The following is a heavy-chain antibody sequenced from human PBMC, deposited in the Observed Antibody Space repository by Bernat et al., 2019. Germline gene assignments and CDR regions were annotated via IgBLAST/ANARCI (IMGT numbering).Heavy chain of an antibody. D-gene: IGHD6-13*01. CDR3: ARSHSSSWYRFDY. Sequence: QLQLQESGPGLVKPSETLSLTCTVSGGSISSSSYYWGWIRQPPGKGLEWIGGIYYSGSTYYNPSLKSRVTISVDTSKNQFSLKLSSVTAADTAVYYCARSHSSSWYRFDYWGQGTLVTVSS. CDR2: IYYSGST. V-gene: IGHV4-39*01. J-gene: IGHJ4*02. CDR1: GGSISSSSYY.